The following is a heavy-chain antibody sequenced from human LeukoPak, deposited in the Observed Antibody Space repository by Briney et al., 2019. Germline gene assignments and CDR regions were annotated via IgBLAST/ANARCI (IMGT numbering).Heavy chain of an antibody. Sequence: ASVKVSCKASGYTFTNYDINWVRQASGQGLGWIGYMTPKNGNTGYAQRFQGRVTMTRDTSISTAYMELSSLRSEDTAVYYCATTNYRLPFDYWGQGTPVTVSS. CDR2: MTPKNGNT. J-gene: IGHJ4*02. V-gene: IGHV1-8*01. CDR1: GYTFTNYD. CDR3: ATTNYRLPFDY. D-gene: IGHD1-7*01.